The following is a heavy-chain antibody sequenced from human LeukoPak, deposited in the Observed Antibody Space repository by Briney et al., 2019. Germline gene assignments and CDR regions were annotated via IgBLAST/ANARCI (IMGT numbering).Heavy chain of an antibody. Sequence: GGSLRLSCAASGFTFSSYTMSWVRQAPGKGLEWVSSISSSSSYIYYADSVKGRFTISRDNAKNSLYLQMNSLRAEDTAVYYCARDRRGVTIFGVVMPHYYYYMDVWGKGTTVTVSS. CDR1: GFTFSSYT. CDR2: ISSSSSYI. V-gene: IGHV3-21*01. CDR3: ARDRRGVTIFGVVMPHYYYYMDV. J-gene: IGHJ6*03. D-gene: IGHD3-3*01.